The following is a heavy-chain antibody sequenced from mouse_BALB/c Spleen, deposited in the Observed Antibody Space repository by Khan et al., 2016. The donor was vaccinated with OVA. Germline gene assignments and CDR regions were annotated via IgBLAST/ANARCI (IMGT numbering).Heavy chain of an antibody. CDR2: IYPGSFNT. CDR1: GYTFTTYY. Sequence: QVQLKQSGPELVKPGASVRISCKASGYTFTTYYLHWVKQRPGQGLEWIGWIYPGSFNTNYNEKFKGKATLTADKSSNTAYMQLSSLTSEYSAVYFCSRDDYCLGDASDYWGQGTSVTVSS. V-gene: IGHV1S56*01. J-gene: IGHJ4*01. D-gene: IGHD2-4*01. CDR3: SRDDYCLGDASDY.